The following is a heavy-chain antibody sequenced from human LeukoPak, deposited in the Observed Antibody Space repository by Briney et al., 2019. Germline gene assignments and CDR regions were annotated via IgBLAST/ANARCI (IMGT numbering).Heavy chain of an antibody. J-gene: IGHJ6*03. CDR2: IYTSGST. Sequence: SQTLSLTCTVSGGSISSGSYYWSWIRQPAGKGLEWIGRIYTSGSTNYNPSLKSRVTISVDTSKNQFSLKLSSVTAADTAVYYCARGNEYSSSSFPNYYYHYYMDVWGKGTTVTVSS. CDR3: ARGNEYSSSSFPNYYYHYYMDV. V-gene: IGHV4-61*02. D-gene: IGHD6-6*01. CDR1: GGSISSGSYY.